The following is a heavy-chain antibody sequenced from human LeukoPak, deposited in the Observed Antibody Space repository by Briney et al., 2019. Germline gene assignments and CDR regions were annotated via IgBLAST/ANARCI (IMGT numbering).Heavy chain of an antibody. CDR2: IYPADPQT. Sequence: RRGESLKISCKGSGYSLSNYWIGWVRQMPGKGLEWLGIIYPADPQTIYSPSFEGQVSISADKSISTAYLQLSSLKASDTAMYYCARALYCSSTACPGARFDPWGQGTLVSVSS. CDR1: GYSLSNYW. D-gene: IGHD2-15*01. J-gene: IGHJ5*02. CDR3: ARALYCSSTACPGARFDP. V-gene: IGHV5-51*01.